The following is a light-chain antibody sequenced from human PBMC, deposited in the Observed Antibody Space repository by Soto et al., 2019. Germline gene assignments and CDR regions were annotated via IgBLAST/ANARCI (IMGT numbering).Light chain of an antibody. V-gene: IGKV3D-20*02. CDR3: LERSSWPPNYT. CDR1: QSVTSNY. Sequence: EIVLTQSPGTLSLSPGERATLSCRASQSVTSNYLAWYQQKPGQAPGLLIYGASSRATGIPDRFSGSGSGTDFTLTISRLEPEDFAVYYCLERSSWPPNYTFGQGTRLEIK. CDR2: GAS. J-gene: IGKJ2*01.